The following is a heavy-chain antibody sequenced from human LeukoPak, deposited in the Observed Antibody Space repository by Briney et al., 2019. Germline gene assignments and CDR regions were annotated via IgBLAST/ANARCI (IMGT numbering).Heavy chain of an antibody. V-gene: IGHV4-61*02. CDR3: ARGEWYFDY. CDR2: IYTSGST. D-gene: IGHD3-3*01. Sequence: SETLSLTCTVSGGSISSGSYYWSWIRQPAGKGLEWIGRIYTSGSTNYNPSLKSRVTISVDTSKNQFSLKLSSVTAADTAVYSCARGEWYFDYWGQGTLVTVSS. J-gene: IGHJ4*02. CDR1: GGSISSGSYY.